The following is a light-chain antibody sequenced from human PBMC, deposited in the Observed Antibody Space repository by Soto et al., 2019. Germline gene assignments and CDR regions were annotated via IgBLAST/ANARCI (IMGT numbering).Light chain of an antibody. CDR3: QQYGDSPYN. V-gene: IGKV3-20*01. CDR1: QSLGGNY. CDR2: GAS. J-gene: IGKJ2*01. Sequence: EIVLTQSPGTLSLSPGETASLSCRASQSLGGNYLAWYQQKPGQAPRLLIYGASTRATGIPDRFSGSGSGSGFTLTISRLEAEDSAVYYCQQYGDSPYNFGQGTKLEIK.